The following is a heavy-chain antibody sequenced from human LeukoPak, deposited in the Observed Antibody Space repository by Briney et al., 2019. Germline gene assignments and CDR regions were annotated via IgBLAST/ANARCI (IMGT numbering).Heavy chain of an antibody. D-gene: IGHD3-22*01. J-gene: IGHJ5*02. Sequence: SQTLSLTCTVSGGSISSGDYYWSWIRQPPGKGLECIGYIYYSGSTYYNPSLKSRVTISVDTSKNQFSLKLSSVTAADTAVYYCARVFPHYYDSRINWFDPWGQGTLVTVSS. V-gene: IGHV4-30-4*08. CDR3: ARVFPHYYDSRINWFDP. CDR1: GGSISSGDYY. CDR2: IYYSGST.